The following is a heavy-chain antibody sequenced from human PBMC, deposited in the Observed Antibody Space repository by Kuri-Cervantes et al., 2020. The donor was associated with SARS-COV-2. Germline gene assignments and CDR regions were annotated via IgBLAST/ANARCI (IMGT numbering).Heavy chain of an antibody. J-gene: IGHJ4*02. V-gene: IGHV3-30*03. D-gene: IGHD3-22*01. CDR2: ISYDGGYE. CDR3: ARDPYVGSGYYLLDF. CDR1: GFSFSNYV. Sequence: GESLKISCAASGFSFSNYVMHWVRQAPGKGLEWVAIISYDGGYENYADSVQGRFTISRDNDKHTLYLQVNSVKTEDTAVYYCARDPYVGSGYYLLDFWGQGTLVTVSS.